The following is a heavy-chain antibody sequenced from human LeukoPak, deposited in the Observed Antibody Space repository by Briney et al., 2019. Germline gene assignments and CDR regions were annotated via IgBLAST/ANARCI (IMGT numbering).Heavy chain of an antibody. Sequence: GGSLRLSCAASGFTFSSYAMHWVRQAPGKGLEWVAVISYDGSNKYYADSVKGRFTISRDNSKNTLYLQMNSLRTEDTALYYCAAERQRYFHYWGQGTLVTVSS. D-gene: IGHD1-1*01. J-gene: IGHJ4*02. V-gene: IGHV3-30-3*01. CDR3: AAERQRYFHY. CDR1: GFTFSSYA. CDR2: ISYDGSNK.